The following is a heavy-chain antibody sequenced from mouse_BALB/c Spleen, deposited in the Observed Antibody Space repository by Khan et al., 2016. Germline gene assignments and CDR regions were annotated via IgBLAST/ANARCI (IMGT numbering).Heavy chain of an antibody. Sequence: EVQLQESGPELVKPGASVKISCKASGYTFTDYNMHWVKQSHGKSLEWIGYIYPYNGDSGCNQKFKSKATLTVDNSSSTAYMELRSRKSEDSAVYYCAISGGWLFDYWGQGTTLTVSS. J-gene: IGHJ2*01. V-gene: IGHV1S29*02. CDR3: AISGGWLFDY. D-gene: IGHD2-3*01. CDR1: GYTFTDYN. CDR2: IYPYNGDS.